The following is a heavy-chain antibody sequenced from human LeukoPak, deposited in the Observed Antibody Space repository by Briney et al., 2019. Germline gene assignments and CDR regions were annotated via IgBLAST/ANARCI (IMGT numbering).Heavy chain of an antibody. D-gene: IGHD6-6*01. CDR1: GYSFTSYW. CDR2: IYPGDSDT. J-gene: IGHJ6*03. Sequence: ASVKVPCKASGYSFTSYWIGWVRQMPGKGLEWMGIIYPGDSDTRYSPSFQGRVTISADKSISTAYLQWSSLKASDTAMYYCARHRRYSSSSPGKYYYYMDVWGKGTTVTVSS. CDR3: ARHRRYSSSSPGKYYYYMDV. V-gene: IGHV5-51*01.